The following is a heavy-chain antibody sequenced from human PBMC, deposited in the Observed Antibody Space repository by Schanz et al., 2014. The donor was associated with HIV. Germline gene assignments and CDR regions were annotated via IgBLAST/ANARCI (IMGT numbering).Heavy chain of an antibody. CDR2: ISSRSRSI. D-gene: IGHD6-6*01. Sequence: EVQLVESGGGLVQPGGSLRLSCAASGFTFSSYSMNWVRQAPGEGLEWISYISSRSRSIYYTDSLKGRFTISRDNAKNSLYLQMNFLRDEDTAVYYCASTIYPYSSSSDYYYGMDVWGQGTTVSVSS. V-gene: IGHV3-48*02. CDR3: ASTIYPYSSSSDYYYGMDV. J-gene: IGHJ6*02. CDR1: GFTFSSYS.